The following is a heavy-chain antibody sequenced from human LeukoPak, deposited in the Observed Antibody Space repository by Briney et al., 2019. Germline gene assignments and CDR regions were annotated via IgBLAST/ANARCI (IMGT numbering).Heavy chain of an antibody. V-gene: IGHV3-21*01. J-gene: IGHJ4*02. D-gene: IGHD2-15*01. Sequence: GGSLRLSCAASGFTFSAYSMNWVRQAPGKGLEWVSFISSGSGHIYYADSLQGRLTISRDNAKNSLYLQMNSLRAEDTAIYYCARVFSGSDYWGQGTPVTVSS. CDR2: ISSGSGHI. CDR1: GFTFSAYS. CDR3: ARVFSGSDY.